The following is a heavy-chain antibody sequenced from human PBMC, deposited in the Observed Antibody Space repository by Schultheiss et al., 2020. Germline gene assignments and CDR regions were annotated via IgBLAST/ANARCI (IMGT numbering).Heavy chain of an antibody. V-gene: IGHV4-59*01. D-gene: IGHD3-9*01. J-gene: IGHJ6*02. CDR2: IDFSGST. CDR1: GGSISSYY. Sequence: SETLSLTCTVSGGSISSYYWSWIRQPPGKGLEWIGYIDFSGSTYYNPSLKSRVPISVDTSKNQFSLKLSSVTAADTAVYYCARDGPARYDILTGYYRAKSMDVWGQGTTVTVSS. CDR3: ARDGPARYDILTGYYRAKSMDV.